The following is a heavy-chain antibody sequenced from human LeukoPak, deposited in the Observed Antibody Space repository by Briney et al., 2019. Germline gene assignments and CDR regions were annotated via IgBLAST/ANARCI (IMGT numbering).Heavy chain of an antibody. CDR1: RFSVTSNG. V-gene: IGHV3-33*01. Sequence: PAKSLTLSCAVSRFSVTSNGMQWVRHAPAQGRGLEGVIWNDGSNKYYADYVKGRFSISTNNSNKTKYLQSNRLRAEDTAVYYCGRERLLWFRDPLPRGAFDIWGQGTMVTVSS. J-gene: IGHJ3*02. D-gene: IGHD3-10*01. CDR2: IWNDGSNK. CDR3: GRERLLWFRDPLPRGAFDI.